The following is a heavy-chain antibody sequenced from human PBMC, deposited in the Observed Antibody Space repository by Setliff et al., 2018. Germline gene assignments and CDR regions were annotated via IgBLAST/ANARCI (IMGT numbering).Heavy chain of an antibody. CDR2: MNPNTGAT. V-gene: IGHV1-8*02. CDR3: ARGRLAWGIDY. Sequence: GASVKVSCKTSGYNFVSYDIDWVRQAPGQGLEWMGWMNPNTGATGYAQKFQGRVIMTGSASLSSAYMELTNLTPDDTAVYFCARGRLAWGIDYWGQGTLVTVSS. J-gene: IGHJ4*02. D-gene: IGHD3-16*01. CDR1: GYNFVSYD.